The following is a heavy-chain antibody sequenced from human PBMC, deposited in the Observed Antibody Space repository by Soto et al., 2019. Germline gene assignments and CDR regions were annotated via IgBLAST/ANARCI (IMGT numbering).Heavy chain of an antibody. V-gene: IGHV3-23*01. CDR1: GFTFSGYA. Sequence: PGGSLRLSCAASGFTFSGYAMSWVRQAPGKGLEWVSVIHGGGNSAYYADSVKGRFTISRDNSKNTLYLQMSSLRGEDTAVYYCAKTYGTYDYDSLSAFDIWGQGTMVTVSS. D-gene: IGHD5-12*01. CDR2: IHGGGNSA. CDR3: AKTYGTYDYDSLSAFDI. J-gene: IGHJ3*02.